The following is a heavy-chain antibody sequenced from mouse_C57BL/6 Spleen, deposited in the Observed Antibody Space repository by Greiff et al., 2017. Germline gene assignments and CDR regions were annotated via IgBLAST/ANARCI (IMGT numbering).Heavy chain of an antibody. CDR1: GYSFTSYY. D-gene: IGHD4-1*01. V-gene: IGHV1-66*01. J-gene: IGHJ1*03. Sequence: VQLQQSGPELVKPGASVKISCKASGYSFTSYYIHWVKQRPGQGLEWIGWIYPGSGNTKYNEKFKGKATLTAATSSSTAYMQLSSLTSEDSAVYYCARRANWDWYFDVWGTGTTVTVSS. CDR3: ARRANWDWYFDV. CDR2: IYPGSGNT.